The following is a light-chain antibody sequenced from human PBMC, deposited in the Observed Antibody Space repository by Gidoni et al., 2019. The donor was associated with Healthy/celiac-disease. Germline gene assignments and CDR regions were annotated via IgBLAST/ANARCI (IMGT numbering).Light chain of an antibody. J-gene: IGKJ2*01. CDR2: DAS. CDR1: QDISNY. V-gene: IGKV1-33*01. Sequence: DIQMTQSPPSLSASVGDRVTITCQASQDISNYLNLYQQNPGKAPKLLIYDASNLETGVPSRFSGSGSGTDFTFTISSLQPEDIATYYCQQYDNLAMYTFGQGTNTGDQT. CDR3: QQYDNLAMYT.